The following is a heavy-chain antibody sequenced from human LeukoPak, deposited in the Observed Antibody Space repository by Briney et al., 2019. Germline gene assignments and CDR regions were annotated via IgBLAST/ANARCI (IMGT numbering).Heavy chain of an antibody. Sequence: SETLSLTCTVSGGSLSSSSYYWGWIRQPPGKGLEWIGTICYSGSTYYNPCLKSRVTISVDTSKNQFSLSLSSVTAADTAVYYCARHDFRTYYYDSIWGQGTLVTVSS. CDR2: ICYSGST. D-gene: IGHD3-22*01. V-gene: IGHV4-39*01. J-gene: IGHJ4*02. CDR1: GGSLSSSSYY. CDR3: ARHDFRTYYYDSI.